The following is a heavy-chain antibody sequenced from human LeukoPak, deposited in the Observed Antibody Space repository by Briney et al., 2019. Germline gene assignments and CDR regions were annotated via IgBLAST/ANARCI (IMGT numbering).Heavy chain of an antibody. CDR1: GFTFSSYW. V-gene: IGHV3-7*01. CDR3: ARDKRGGQQLVWGYFDY. J-gene: IGHJ4*02. D-gene: IGHD6-13*01. CDR2: IKQDGSEK. Sequence: GGSLRLSCAASGFTFSSYWMSWVRQAPGKGLEWVANIKQDGSEKYYVDSVKGRFTISRDNAKNSLYLQMNSLRAEDTAVYYCARDKRGGQQLVWGYFDYWGQGTLVTVSS.